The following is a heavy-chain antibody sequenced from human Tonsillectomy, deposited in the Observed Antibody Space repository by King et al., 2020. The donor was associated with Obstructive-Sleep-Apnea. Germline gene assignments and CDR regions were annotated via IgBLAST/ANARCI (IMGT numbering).Heavy chain of an antibody. D-gene: IGHD2-21*02. J-gene: IGHJ2*01. CDR3: ARGILSCIGDCYSNWYFDL. Sequence: QLVQSGGGLVKPGGSLRLSCAASGFTFSSYSMNWVRQAPGKGLEWVSSISRSSTYIYYADSLKGRFTISRDNAKNSLYLQMNSLRAEETAVYYCARGILSCIGDCYSNWYFDLWGRGTLVTVSS. V-gene: IGHV3-21*01. CDR1: GFTFSSYS. CDR2: ISRSSTYI.